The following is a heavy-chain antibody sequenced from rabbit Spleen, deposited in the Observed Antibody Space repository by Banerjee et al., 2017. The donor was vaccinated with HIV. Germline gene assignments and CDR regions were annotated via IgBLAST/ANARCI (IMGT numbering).Heavy chain of an antibody. D-gene: IGHD6-1*01. V-gene: IGHV1S47*01. J-gene: IGHJ4*01. CDR2: IANGDGST. CDR3: VREAGYGGYGDANL. CDR1: GFDFSSNA. Sequence: QEQLEESGGGLVQPEGSLTLTCKASGFDFSSNAMCWVRQAPGKGPEWIACIANGDGSTYYASWVNGRFTISSHNAQNTLYLQLNSLTAADTATYFCVREAGYGGYGDANLWGPGTLVTVS.